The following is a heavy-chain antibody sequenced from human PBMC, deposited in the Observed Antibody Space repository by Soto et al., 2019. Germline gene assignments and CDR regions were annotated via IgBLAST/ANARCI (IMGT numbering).Heavy chain of an antibody. V-gene: IGHV1-69*13. J-gene: IGHJ4*02. CDR2: IIPIFGTA. Sequence: ASVKVSCKASGGTFSSYAISWVRQAPGQGLEWMGGIIPIFGTANYAQKFQGRVTITADESTSTAYMELSSLRSEDTAVYYCARSISYCGGDCYSELNYWGQGTLVTVSS. CDR1: GGTFSSYA. D-gene: IGHD2-21*02. CDR3: ARSISYCGGDCYSELNY.